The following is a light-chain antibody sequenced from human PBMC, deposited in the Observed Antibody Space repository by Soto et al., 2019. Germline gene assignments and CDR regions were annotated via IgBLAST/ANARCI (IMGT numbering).Light chain of an antibody. CDR1: ALPEQY. CDR3: QSADNSGTYDVV. Sequence: SYELTQPPSVSVSPGQTARITCSGDALPEQYVYWYQQKPGQAPVLVIYKDSERPSGIPERFSGSRSGTTVTLTISGVQAEDEADYYCQSADNSGTYDVVFGGGTKLTVL. V-gene: IGLV3-25*03. CDR2: KDS. J-gene: IGLJ2*01.